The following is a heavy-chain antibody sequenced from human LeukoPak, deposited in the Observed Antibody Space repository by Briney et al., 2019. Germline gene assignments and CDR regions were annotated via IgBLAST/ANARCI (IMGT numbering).Heavy chain of an antibody. D-gene: IGHD3-9*01. CDR3: AKGNYDILTGPMDV. CDR2: ISSSSSYI. Sequence: GGSLRLSCAASGFTFSSYSMNWVRQAPGKGLEWVSSISSSSSYIYYADSVKGRFTISRDNAKNSLYLQMNSLRAEDMALYYCAKGNYDILTGPMDVWGKGTTVTVSS. CDR1: GFTFSSYS. J-gene: IGHJ6*03. V-gene: IGHV3-21*04.